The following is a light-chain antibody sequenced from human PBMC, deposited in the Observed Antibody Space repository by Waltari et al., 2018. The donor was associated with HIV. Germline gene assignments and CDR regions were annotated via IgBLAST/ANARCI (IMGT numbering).Light chain of an antibody. Sequence: QSVLTQPPSVSAAPGQKVPISFSGTRSNIGNNYFSFSPPLPGTAPKLLSYDNNKRPSGIPDGFSGSKSGTSATLAITGLQTGDEADYYCGTWDSSLSVVIFGGGTKLTVL. CDR3: GTWDSSLSVVI. J-gene: IGLJ2*01. V-gene: IGLV1-51*01. CDR1: RSNIGNNY. CDR2: DNN.